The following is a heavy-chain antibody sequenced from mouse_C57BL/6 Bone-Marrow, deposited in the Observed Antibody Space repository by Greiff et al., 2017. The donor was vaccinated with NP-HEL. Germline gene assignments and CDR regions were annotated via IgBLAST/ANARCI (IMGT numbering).Heavy chain of an antibody. Sequence: QVQLQQSGAELARPGASVKLSCTASGYTFTTYAISWVKQTTGQGLEWIGEIYPRSGNTSYNETFKGKATLTADKSSSTAYMELRSLTSEDSAVYFCARSGYYGSSYGYWYFDVWGTGTTVTVSS. D-gene: IGHD1-1*01. CDR3: ARSGYYGSSYGYWYFDV. CDR1: GYTFTTYA. J-gene: IGHJ1*03. V-gene: IGHV1-81*01. CDR2: IYPRSGNT.